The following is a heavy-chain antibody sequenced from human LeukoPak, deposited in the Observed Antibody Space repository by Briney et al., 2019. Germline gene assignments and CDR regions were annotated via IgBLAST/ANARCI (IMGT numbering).Heavy chain of an antibody. CDR1: GFTFRSYV. J-gene: IGHJ3*02. Sequence: GGSLRLSCAASGFTFRSYVMNWVRQTPGKGLEWVSALSGSGGSTNYAGSVTGRFIISRDNSKNTLYLQMNSLRAEDTAVYYCAKLVAAAVDDAFDIWGQGTMVTVSS. V-gene: IGHV3-23*01. CDR3: AKLVAAAVDDAFDI. CDR2: LSGSGGST. D-gene: IGHD6-13*01.